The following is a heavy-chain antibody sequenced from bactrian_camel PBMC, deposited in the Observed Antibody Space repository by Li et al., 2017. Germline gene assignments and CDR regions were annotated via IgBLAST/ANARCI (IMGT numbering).Heavy chain of an antibody. Sequence: QVQLVESGGGLVQPGGSLRLSCAASGFTFGVYYMHWVRQAPRKGLEWVSSINSDGTNTYYLDSVKGRFTISRDNAKNTVYLQMNSLKSDDTAVYYCVGDRFEGLPLADFGYWGQGTQVTVS. CDR1: GFTFGVYY. CDR2: INSDGTNT. CDR3: VGDRFEGLPLADFGY. V-gene: IGHV3S6*01. D-gene: IGHD5*01. J-gene: IGHJ6*01.